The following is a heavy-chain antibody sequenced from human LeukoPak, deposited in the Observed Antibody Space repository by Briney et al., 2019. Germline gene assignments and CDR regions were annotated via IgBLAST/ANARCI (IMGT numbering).Heavy chain of an antibody. Sequence: GGTLRLSCAASGITFSSYGMSWVRQAPGKGLEWVSSVSSTGGTTYYADSVKGRFTISRDNSKNTLYLQMNSLRAEDTAVYYCAKAFDAFDIWGQGTMVTVSS. CDR2: VSSTGGTT. CDR1: GITFSSYG. CDR3: AKAFDAFDI. J-gene: IGHJ3*02. V-gene: IGHV3-23*01.